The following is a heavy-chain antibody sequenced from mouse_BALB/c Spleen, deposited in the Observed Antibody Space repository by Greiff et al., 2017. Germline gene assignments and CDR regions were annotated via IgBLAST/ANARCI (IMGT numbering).Heavy chain of an antibody. V-gene: IGHV1-9*01. CDR3: ARPYGNSLYYFDY. CDR2: ILPGSGST. J-gene: IGHJ2*01. CDR1: GYTFSSYW. Sequence: VQLQQSGAELMKPGASVKISCKATGYTFSSYWIEWVKQRPGHGLEWIGEILPGSGSTNYNEKFKGKATFTADTSSNTAYMQLSSLTSEDSAVYYCARPYGNSLYYFDYWGQGTTLTVSS. D-gene: IGHD2-10*02.